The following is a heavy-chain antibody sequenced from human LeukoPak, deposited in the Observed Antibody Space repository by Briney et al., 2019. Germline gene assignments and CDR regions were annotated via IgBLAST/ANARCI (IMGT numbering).Heavy chain of an antibody. CDR1: GGSFSGYY. CDR3: ARTRGYSGYDFFDY. Sequence: SETLPLTCAVYGGSFSGYYWSWIRQPPGKGLEWIGEINHSGSTNYNPSLKSRVTISVDTSKNQFSLKLSSVTAADTAVYYCARTRGYSGYDFFDYWGQGTLVTVSS. CDR2: INHSGST. V-gene: IGHV4-34*01. D-gene: IGHD5-12*01. J-gene: IGHJ4*02.